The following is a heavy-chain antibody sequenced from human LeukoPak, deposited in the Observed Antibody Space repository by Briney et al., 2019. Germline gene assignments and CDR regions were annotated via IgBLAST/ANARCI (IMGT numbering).Heavy chain of an antibody. D-gene: IGHD2-15*01. V-gene: IGHV3-21*01. J-gene: IGHJ4*02. CDR2: ISSSGSYI. CDR1: GFTFSTYS. CDR3: AREPLGVVVVVAATGYFDY. Sequence: PGGSLRLSCAASGFTFSTYSMNWVRQAPGKGLEWVSSISSSGSYIYYADSMKGRFTIYRDKAKNSLYLQMNSLRAEDTAVYYCAREPLGVVVVVAATGYFDYWGQGTLVTVSS.